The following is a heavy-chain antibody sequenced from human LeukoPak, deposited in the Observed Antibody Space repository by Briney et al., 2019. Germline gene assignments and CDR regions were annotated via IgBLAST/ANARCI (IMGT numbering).Heavy chain of an antibody. Sequence: GASVKVSCKASGYTFTGYYMHWVRQAPGQGLEWMGWINPNSGGTNYAQKFQGRVTMTRDTSISTAYMELGRLRSDDTAVYYCARTVTYDSSGYDAFDIWGQGTMVTVSS. J-gene: IGHJ3*02. D-gene: IGHD3-22*01. CDR1: GYTFTGYY. V-gene: IGHV1-2*02. CDR2: INPNSGGT. CDR3: ARTVTYDSSGYDAFDI.